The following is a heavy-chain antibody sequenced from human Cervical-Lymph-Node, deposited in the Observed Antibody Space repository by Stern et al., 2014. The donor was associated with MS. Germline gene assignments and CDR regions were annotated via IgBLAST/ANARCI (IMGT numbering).Heavy chain of an antibody. CDR2: IHPNSGDT. CDR1: GYTFTDYY. CDR3: ARGLATAVIADY. J-gene: IGHJ4*02. D-gene: IGHD2-21*01. Sequence: VQLEESGAEVKKPGASVKVSCKAFGYTFTDYYMQWVRQAPGQGLEWMGWIHPNSGDTKYARKFQGRVTLTRDTSISTVYLDLSGLGYDDTAVYYCARGLATAVIADYWGQGTLVTVS. V-gene: IGHV1-2*02.